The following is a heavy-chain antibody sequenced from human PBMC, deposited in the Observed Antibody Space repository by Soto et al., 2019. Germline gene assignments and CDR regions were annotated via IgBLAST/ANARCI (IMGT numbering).Heavy chain of an antibody. CDR2: FYYSGST. CDR3: ARSVFP. V-gene: IGHV4-31*03. CDR1: GGSISTGGYY. J-gene: IGHJ5*02. Sequence: QVQLQESGPGLVKPSQTLSLTCTVSGGSISTGGYYWNWIRQHPGKGLEWIGYFYYSGSTYYNPSLKRRVTTSVNTSKIQFSLKLSSVTAADTAVYYCARSVFPWGQGTLVTVSS.